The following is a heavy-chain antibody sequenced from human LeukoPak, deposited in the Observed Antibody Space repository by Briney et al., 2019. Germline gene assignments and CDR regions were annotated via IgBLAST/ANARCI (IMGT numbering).Heavy chain of an antibody. D-gene: IGHD2-15*01. CDR1: GFTFSSYA. V-gene: IGHV3-30*04. J-gene: IGHJ6*04. Sequence: PGGSLRLSCAASGFTFSSYAMHWVRQAPGKGLEWVAVISYDGSNKYYADSVKGRFTISRDNSKNTLYLQTNSLRAEDTAVYYCARDSDIVVVVAASNGMDVWGKGTTVTISS. CDR2: ISYDGSNK. CDR3: ARDSDIVVVVAASNGMDV.